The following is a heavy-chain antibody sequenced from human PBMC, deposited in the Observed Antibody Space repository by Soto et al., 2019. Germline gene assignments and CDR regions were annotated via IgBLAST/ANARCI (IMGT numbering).Heavy chain of an antibody. CDR3: LHDSSGFGPHY. Sequence: GGSLSLSCAASGFTFSSYAMSWVRQAPGKGLEWVSAISGSGGSTYYADSVKGRFTISRDNSKNTLYLQMNSLRAEDTAVYYCLHDSSGFGPHYWGQGTLVTVSS. CDR2: ISGSGGST. V-gene: IGHV3-23*01. D-gene: IGHD3-22*01. CDR1: GFTFSSYA. J-gene: IGHJ4*02.